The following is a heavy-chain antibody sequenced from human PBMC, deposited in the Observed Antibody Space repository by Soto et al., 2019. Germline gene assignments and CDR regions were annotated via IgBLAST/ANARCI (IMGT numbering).Heavy chain of an antibody. Sequence: QVQLQESGPGLVKPSQTLSLTCSVSGGSISSGDYYWSWIRQPPGKGLEWIGYIYYSGTTYYNPVLESRVVIAENSSKTPFLLMVSSVTADNAVVYCGASMGIMPGRPYYSGIDVWGQGTTVTVSS. D-gene: IGHD7-27*01. CDR1: GGSISSGDYY. CDR2: IYYSGTT. CDR3: ASMGIMPGRPYYSGIDV. V-gene: IGHV4-30-4*01. J-gene: IGHJ6*02.